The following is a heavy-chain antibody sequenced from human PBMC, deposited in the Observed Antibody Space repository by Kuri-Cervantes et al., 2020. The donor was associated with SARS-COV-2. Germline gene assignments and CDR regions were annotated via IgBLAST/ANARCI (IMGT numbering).Heavy chain of an antibody. CDR2: TNTDGSST. CDR3: ARAFLRGGSDY. V-gene: IGHV3-74*01. J-gene: IGHJ4*02. CDR1: GFTFSNYW. Sequence: GSLKISCAASGFTFSNYWMHWVRQAPGKGLVWVSRTNTDGSSTSYADSVKGRFTISRDNAKNTLYLQMNSLRAEDTAVYYCARAFLRGGSDYWGQGTLVTVSS. D-gene: IGHD1-26*01.